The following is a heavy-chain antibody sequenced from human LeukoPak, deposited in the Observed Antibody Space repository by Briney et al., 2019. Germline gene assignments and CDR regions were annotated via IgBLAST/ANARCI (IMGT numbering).Heavy chain of an antibody. J-gene: IGHJ6*02. Sequence: PSETLSLTCSVSGGSISSDYWSWIRQPPGKGLEWIGYIYYTGSTNYNPSFKSRATISLATSKTQFSLKLSSVTPADTAVYYCARVSVVYGMDVWGQGTTVTVSS. CDR1: GGSISSDY. CDR3: ARVSVVYGMDV. V-gene: IGHV4-59*01. CDR2: IYYTGST.